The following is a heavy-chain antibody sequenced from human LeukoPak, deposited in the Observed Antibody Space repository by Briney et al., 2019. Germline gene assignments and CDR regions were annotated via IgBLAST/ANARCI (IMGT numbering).Heavy chain of an antibody. V-gene: IGHV3-66*01. CDR3: ATRGSDY. CDR1: GITVSNNY. CDR2: IYSGGST. Sequence: GGSLRLSCAASGITVSNNYMSWVRQAPGKGLEWVSVIYSGGSTYYADSVKGRFTISRDNSKNTLYLQMNSLRAEDTAVYYCATRGSDYWGQGTLVTVSS. J-gene: IGHJ4*02. D-gene: IGHD3-16*01.